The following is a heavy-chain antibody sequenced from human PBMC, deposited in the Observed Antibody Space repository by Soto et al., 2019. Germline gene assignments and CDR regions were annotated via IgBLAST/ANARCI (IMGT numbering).Heavy chain of an antibody. CDR3: ATLKRGYSYGYSNY. J-gene: IGHJ4*02. CDR1: GGTFSSYT. Sequence: SVKVSCKASGGTFSSYTISWVRQAPGQGLEWMGRIIPILGIANYAQKFQGRVTITADKSTSTAYMELSSLRSEDTAVYYCATLKRGYSYGYSNYWGQGTLVTVSS. D-gene: IGHD5-18*01. V-gene: IGHV1-69*02. CDR2: IIPILGIA.